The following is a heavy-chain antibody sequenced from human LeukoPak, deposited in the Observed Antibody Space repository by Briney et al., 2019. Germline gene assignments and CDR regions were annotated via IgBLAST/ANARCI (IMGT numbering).Heavy chain of an antibody. V-gene: IGHV1-2*02. CDR3: ARADGYSYVYGGNNWFDP. CDR2: INPSSGGT. CDR1: GYTFTGYY. D-gene: IGHD5-18*01. J-gene: IGHJ5*02. Sequence: AAVKVSCKASGYTFTGYYMHWVRQAPGQGLEWMGWINPSSGGTNYAQKFQGRVTMTRDTSISTAYMELSRLRSDDTAVYYCARADGYSYVYGGNNWFDPWGQGTLVTVSS.